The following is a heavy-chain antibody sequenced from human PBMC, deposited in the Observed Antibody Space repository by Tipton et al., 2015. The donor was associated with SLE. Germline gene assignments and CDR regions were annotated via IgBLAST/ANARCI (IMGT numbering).Heavy chain of an antibody. Sequence: SLRLSCAAAGFTFRTYGIHWVRQAPGKGLEWVSAISISGGHTYYADSVKGRFTISRDISKNTLYLQMNSLRAEDTALYYCAKDYYDASGLFQHWGQGTLVTVSS. CDR1: GFTFRTYG. D-gene: IGHD3-22*01. CDR2: ISISGGHT. V-gene: IGHV3-23*01. J-gene: IGHJ1*01. CDR3: AKDYYDASGLFQH.